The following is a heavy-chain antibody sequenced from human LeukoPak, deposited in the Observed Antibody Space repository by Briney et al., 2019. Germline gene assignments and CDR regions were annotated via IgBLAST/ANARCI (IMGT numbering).Heavy chain of an antibody. J-gene: IGHJ5*02. CDR1: GGSVSSGSYY. CDR2: IYYSGST. V-gene: IGHV4-61*01. CDR3: ARDKTDWFDP. Sequence: SETLSLTCTVSGGSVSSGSYYWSWIRQPPGKGLEWIGYIYYSGSTNYNPSLKSRVTISVDTSKNQFSLKLSSVTAADTTVYYCARDKTDWFDPWGQGTLVTVSS.